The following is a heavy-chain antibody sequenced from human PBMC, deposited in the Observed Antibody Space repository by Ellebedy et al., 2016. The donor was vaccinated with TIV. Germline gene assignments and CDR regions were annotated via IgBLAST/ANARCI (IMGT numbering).Heavy chain of an antibody. CDR2: ISHDGSVK. J-gene: IGHJ4*02. V-gene: IGHV3-30*18. CDR1: GFTSSRFG. Sequence: GESLKISCAASGFTSSRFGMPWVRQAPGKGLEWVAVISHDGSVKHYADSVKGRFTISRDNSKNTLNLQLSSLRSEDTAVYYCAKETTELTATTLYWGQGTPVTVSS. CDR3: AKETTELTATTLY. D-gene: IGHD1-1*01.